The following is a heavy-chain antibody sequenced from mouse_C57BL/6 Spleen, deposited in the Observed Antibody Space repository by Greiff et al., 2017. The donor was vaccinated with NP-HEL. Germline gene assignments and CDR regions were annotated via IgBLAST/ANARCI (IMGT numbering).Heavy chain of an antibody. V-gene: IGHV1-80*01. CDR2: IYPGDGDT. D-gene: IGHD1-1*01. J-gene: IGHJ2*01. CDR3: ARRGITTVAHY. Sequence: QVQLQQSGAELVKPGASVKISCKASGYAFSSYWMNWVKQRPGKGLEWIGQIYPGDGDTNYNGKFKGKATLTADKSSSTAYMQLSSLTSEDSAVYFCARRGITTVAHYWGQGTTLTVSS. CDR1: GYAFSSYW.